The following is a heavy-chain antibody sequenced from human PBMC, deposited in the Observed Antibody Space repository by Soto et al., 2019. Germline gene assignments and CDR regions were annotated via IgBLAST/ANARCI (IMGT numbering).Heavy chain of an antibody. CDR2: MNPNSGNT. V-gene: IGHV1-8*01. J-gene: IGHJ4*02. Sequence: QVQLVQSGAEVKKPGASVKVSCKASGYTFTSHDINWVRQATGQGLEWMGWMNPNSGNTGYAQKFQGRVTMTRNTSISTAYMELSSLRSEDTAVYYCARRAPVTRYGDYSFDYWGQGTLVTVSS. CDR1: GYTFTSHD. CDR3: ARRAPVTRYGDYSFDY. D-gene: IGHD4-17*01.